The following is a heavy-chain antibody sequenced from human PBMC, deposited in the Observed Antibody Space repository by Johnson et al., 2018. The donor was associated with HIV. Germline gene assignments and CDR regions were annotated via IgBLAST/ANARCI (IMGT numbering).Heavy chain of an antibody. J-gene: IGHJ3*02. CDR1: GFIFSTAA. CDR3: ARGYCSGGICYPNDAFDI. CDR2: ISINGDTT. V-gene: IGHV3-64*01. Sequence: MQLVESGGGLVQPGGSLRLSCAASGFIFSTAAMHWVRQAPGKGLEYVASISINGDTTYYARSVQDRFTISRDNSKNTLYLQMDSLRDEDMAIYYCARGYCSGGICYPNDAFDIWGQGTMVTVSS. D-gene: IGHD2-15*01.